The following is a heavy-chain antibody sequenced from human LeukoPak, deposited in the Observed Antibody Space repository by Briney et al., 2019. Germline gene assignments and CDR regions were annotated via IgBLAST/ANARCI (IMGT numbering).Heavy chain of an antibody. D-gene: IGHD2-15*01. CDR2: IYYSGST. CDR1: GGSISSSSYY. V-gene: IGHV4-39*01. CDR3: ARLGVVVVAATRSYYFDY. Sequence: SETLSLTCTVSGGSISSSSYYWGWIRQPPGKGLEWIGSIYYSGSTYYNPSLKSRVTISVDTSKSQFSLKLSSVTAADTAVYYCARLGVVVVAATRSYYFDYWGQGTLVTVSS. J-gene: IGHJ4*02.